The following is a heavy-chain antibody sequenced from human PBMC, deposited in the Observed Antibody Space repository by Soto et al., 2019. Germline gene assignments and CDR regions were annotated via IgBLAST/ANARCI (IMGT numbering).Heavy chain of an antibody. CDR3: ARAKDLGYCSSTSCYVGWFDR. Sequence: PGGSLRLSCAASGFTVSSNYISWVRQAPGKGLEWVSVIYSGGSTYYADSVKGRFTISRDNSKNTLYLQMNSLRAEDTAVYYCARAKDLGYCSSTSCYVGWFDRWGQGTLVTVSS. V-gene: IGHV3-66*01. D-gene: IGHD2-2*01. J-gene: IGHJ5*02. CDR1: GFTVSSNY. CDR2: IYSGGST.